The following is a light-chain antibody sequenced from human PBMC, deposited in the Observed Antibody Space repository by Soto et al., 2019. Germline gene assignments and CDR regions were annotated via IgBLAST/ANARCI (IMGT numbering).Light chain of an antibody. V-gene: IGLV2-18*02. CDR1: SSDVGSYNR. J-gene: IGLJ1*01. CDR3: SSYTISSTYV. CDR2: DVN. Sequence: QSALTQPPSVSGSPGQSVAISCTGTSSDVGSYNRVSWYQQPPGTAPKLMIYDVNNRPSGVPDRFSGSKSGNTASLIISGLQAEDEADYYCSSYTISSTYVFGTGTKLTVL.